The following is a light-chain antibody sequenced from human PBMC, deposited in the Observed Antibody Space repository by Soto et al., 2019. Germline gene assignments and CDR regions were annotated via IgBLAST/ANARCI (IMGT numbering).Light chain of an antibody. J-gene: IGKJ4*01. CDR3: QQYNNWPALT. Sequence: EIVMTQSPATLSVSPGERATLSCRASQSVSSNLAWYQQKPGQAPRRLIYGASTSATGIPARFSGSKSGTEFTLTISSLQSEDFAVYYCQQYNNWPALTFGGGTKVDIK. V-gene: IGKV3-15*01. CDR1: QSVSSN. CDR2: GAS.